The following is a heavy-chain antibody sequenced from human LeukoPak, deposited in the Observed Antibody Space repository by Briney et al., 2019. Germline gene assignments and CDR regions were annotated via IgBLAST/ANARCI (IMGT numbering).Heavy chain of an antibody. CDR1: GFTFSSHW. CDR2: IKEDGSVK. D-gene: IGHD6-19*01. V-gene: IGHV3-7*03. CDR3: ARDSTWLLDY. J-gene: IGHJ4*02. Sequence: PGGSLRLSCTASGFTFSSHWMTWVRQPPGKGLEWVAYIKEDGSVKYYVDSVKGRFTISRDNIKNVLYLQMNSLRADDTAVYFCARDSTWLLDYRGQGTLITVSS.